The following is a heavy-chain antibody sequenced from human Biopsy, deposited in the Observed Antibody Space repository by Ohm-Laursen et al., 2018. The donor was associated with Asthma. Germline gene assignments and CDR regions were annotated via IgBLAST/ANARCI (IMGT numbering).Heavy chain of an antibody. CDR3: ARGPAWQQLDN. D-gene: IGHD6-13*01. CDR2: ISGSGRSA. V-gene: IGHV3-23*01. CDR1: GFNFTTYA. J-gene: IGHJ4*02. Sequence: SLRLSCAASGFNFTTYAIAWIRQAPGRGLEWISAISGSGRSAYYADSVKGQFTISRDNAKNTVYLQMNSLRAEDTAVYYCARGPAWQQLDNWGQGTLVTVSS.